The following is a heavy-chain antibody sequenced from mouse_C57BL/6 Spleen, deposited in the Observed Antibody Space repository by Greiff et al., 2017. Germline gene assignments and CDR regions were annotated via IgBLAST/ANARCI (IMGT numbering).Heavy chain of an antibody. CDR1: GYTFTSYW. CDR2: IYPSDSET. D-gene: IGHD3-2*02. V-gene: IGHV1-61*01. J-gene: IGHJ2*01. Sequence: QVQLQQPGAELVRPGSSVKLSCKASGYTFTSYWMDWVKQRPGQGLEWIGNIYPSDSETHYNQKFKDKATLTVDKSTSTAYMQLSSPTSEDSAVYYCARGLRLQDYWGQGTTLTVSA. CDR3: ARGLRLQDY.